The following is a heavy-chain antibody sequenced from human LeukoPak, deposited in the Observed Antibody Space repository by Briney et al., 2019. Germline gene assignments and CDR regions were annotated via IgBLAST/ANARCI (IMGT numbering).Heavy chain of an antibody. V-gene: IGHV1-2*02. CDR1: GYTFTCYY. CDR2: IDPNSGGT. CDR3: ARDPSTAYYFDY. Sequence: ASVKVSCKASGYTFTCYYMHWVRQAPGQGLEWMGWIDPNSGGTNYAQKFQGRVTMTRDTSISTAYMELSRLRSDDTAVYYCARDPSTAYYFDYWGQGILVTVSS. D-gene: IGHD2-21*01. J-gene: IGHJ4*02.